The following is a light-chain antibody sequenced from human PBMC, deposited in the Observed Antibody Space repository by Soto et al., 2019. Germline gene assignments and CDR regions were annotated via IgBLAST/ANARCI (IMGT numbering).Light chain of an antibody. J-gene: IGKJ5*01. CDR1: QTVGSN. CDR2: GAS. Sequence: DIVLTQSPDTLSVSPGERATLSCRASQTVGSNLAWYQQKPGQAPRLLIYGASTRASDTPARFSGSGSVTEFALTISSLQSEDFAVYYCQQYNNWPITFGQGTRLEI. V-gene: IGKV3D-15*01. CDR3: QQYNNWPIT.